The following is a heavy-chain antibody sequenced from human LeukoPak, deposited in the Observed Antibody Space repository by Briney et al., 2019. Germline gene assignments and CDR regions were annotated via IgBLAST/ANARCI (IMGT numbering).Heavy chain of an antibody. CDR2: ISGSGGST. CDR1: GFTFSSYA. V-gene: IGHV3-23*01. D-gene: IGHD3-22*01. CDR3: AKDLSYYYDSSGLTAMYFDY. J-gene: IGHJ4*02. Sequence: GGSLRLSCAASGFTFSSYAMSWVRQAPGKGLEWVSAISGSGGSTYYADSVKGRFTISRDNSKNTLYLQMNSLRAEDTAVYYCAKDLSYYYDSSGLTAMYFDYWGQGTLVTVSS.